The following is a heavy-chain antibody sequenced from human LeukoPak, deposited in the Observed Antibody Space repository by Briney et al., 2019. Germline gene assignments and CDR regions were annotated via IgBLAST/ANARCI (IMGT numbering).Heavy chain of an antibody. J-gene: IGHJ2*01. CDR1: GFNFKSYE. CDR3: ARGDYTSSHWYFDL. Sequence: GGSLRLSCAASGFNFKSYEMNWVRRAPGKGLEGLSYISRSGGFIYYADSVKGRFTISRDNANNSLYLQMNSLRAEDTAVYYCARGDYTSSHWYFDLWGRGTLVTVSS. CDR2: ISRSGGFI. D-gene: IGHD6-13*01. V-gene: IGHV3-48*03.